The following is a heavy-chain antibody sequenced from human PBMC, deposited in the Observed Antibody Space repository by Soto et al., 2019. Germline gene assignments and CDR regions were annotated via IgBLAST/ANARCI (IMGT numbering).Heavy chain of an antibody. D-gene: IGHD1-26*01. V-gene: IGHV4-30-4*01. J-gene: IGHJ4*02. CDR3: ARGTSGDQVDY. CDR1: GGSINNNGYF. CDR2: IYNSGST. Sequence: QVQLQESGPGVVEPSQTLSLTCTVSGGSINNNGYFWSWIRQPPGSGLEWIGHIYNSGSTYSNPSLKRRLTISVDTSKNQFSLKPRSVTAADTAVDYCARGTSGDQVDYWGQGTLVTFSS.